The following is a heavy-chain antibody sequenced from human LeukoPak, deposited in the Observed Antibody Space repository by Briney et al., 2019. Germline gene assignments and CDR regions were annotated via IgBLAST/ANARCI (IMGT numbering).Heavy chain of an antibody. CDR1: GYFVSSAYY. J-gene: IGHJ4*02. CDR2: IYSTGST. Sequence: SETLSLTCDVSGYFVSSAYYWGWIRQSPGKGLEWIGNIYSTGSTYYNPSLQSRFTITVDASKNQFSLRLSSLTSAARAVYYCASRTTVTNALSFDFWGQGILVTVSS. D-gene: IGHD4-11*01. V-gene: IGHV4-38-2*01. CDR3: ASRTTVTNALSFDF.